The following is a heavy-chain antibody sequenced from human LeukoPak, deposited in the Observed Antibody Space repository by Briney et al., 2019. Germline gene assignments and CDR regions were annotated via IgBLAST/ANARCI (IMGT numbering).Heavy chain of an antibody. V-gene: IGHV4-30-2*01. CDR2: IYHSGST. D-gene: IGHD2-2*01. CDR1: GGSISSGGYY. CDR3: ARVRVVPAATHWFDP. J-gene: IGHJ5*02. Sequence: SETLSLTCTVSGGSISSGGYYWGWIRQPLGKGLEWIGYIYHSGSTYYNPSLKSRVTISVDRSKNQFSLKLSSVTAADTAVYYCARVRVVPAATHWFDPWGQGTLVTVSS.